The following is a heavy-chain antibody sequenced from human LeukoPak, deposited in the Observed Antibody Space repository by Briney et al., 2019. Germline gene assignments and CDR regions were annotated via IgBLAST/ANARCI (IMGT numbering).Heavy chain of an antibody. V-gene: IGHV3-48*01. D-gene: IGHD3-10*01. Sequence: GGSLRLSCAASGFTFSSYSMNWVRQAPGKGLEWVSYISSSSSSTIYYADSVKGRFTISRDNAKNSLYLQMNSLRAEDTAVYYCAKTGGSGSYIALYYFDYWGQGTLVTVSS. J-gene: IGHJ4*02. CDR1: GFTFSSYS. CDR2: ISSSSSSTI. CDR3: AKTGGSGSYIALYYFDY.